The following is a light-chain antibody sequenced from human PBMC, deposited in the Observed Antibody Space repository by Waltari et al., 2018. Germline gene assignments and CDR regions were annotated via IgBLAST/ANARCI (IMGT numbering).Light chain of an antibody. CDR2: DVT. Sequence: QSALTQPAAGSGAPVRSMTFSCIGTRSALGTYHYVYWYQQHPGKAPKLMIYDVTKRPSGVSDRFSGSKSGNTASLTISGLQAEDEADYYCSSYTTSSTVVFGGGTKVTVL. CDR3: SSYTTSSTVV. J-gene: IGLJ2*01. CDR1: RSALGTYHY. V-gene: IGLV2-14*03.